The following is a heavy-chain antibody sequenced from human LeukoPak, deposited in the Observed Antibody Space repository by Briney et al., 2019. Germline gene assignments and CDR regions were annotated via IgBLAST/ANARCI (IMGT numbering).Heavy chain of an antibody. CDR1: GFTFSSHW. CDR3: VRLGDDFWSGVPYYFDY. J-gene: IGHJ4*02. CDR2: ISNDGSST. D-gene: IGHD3-3*01. Sequence: GGSLRLSCEASGFTFSSHWMHWVRQVPGRGLVWVSRISNDGSSTSYADSVKGRFTISRDNAKNSLYLQMNSLRAEDTAVYYCVRLGDDFWSGVPYYFDYWGQGTLVTVSS. V-gene: IGHV3-74*01.